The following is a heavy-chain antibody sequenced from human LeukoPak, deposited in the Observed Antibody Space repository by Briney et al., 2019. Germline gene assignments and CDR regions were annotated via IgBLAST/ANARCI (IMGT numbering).Heavy chain of an antibody. Sequence: GGSLRLSCAASGFTFSSYAMHWVRQAPGKGLECVAVIWHDGSNKYYTDSVKGRFTISRDNSQNTLYLQMNNLRAEDTAVYYCARDPDIVVVPAALADYWGQGTLVTVSS. CDR2: IWHDGSNK. CDR3: ARDPDIVVVPAALADY. V-gene: IGHV3-33*01. J-gene: IGHJ4*02. CDR1: GFTFSSYA. D-gene: IGHD2-2*01.